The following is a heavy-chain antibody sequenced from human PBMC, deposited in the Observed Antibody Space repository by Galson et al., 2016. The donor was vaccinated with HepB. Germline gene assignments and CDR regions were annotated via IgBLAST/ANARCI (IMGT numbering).Heavy chain of an antibody. J-gene: IGHJ4*02. V-gene: IGHV3-7*01. D-gene: IGHD6-13*01. Sequence: SLRLSCATTTFAFSRTWMTWVRQAPGKGLEWVANINHDGSEIHYVDSVKGRFTFSRDNAKNSLYLEMNSLRVEDTAVYYCAEGGWISSWYWRNWGQGTLVTVSS. CDR2: INHDGSEI. CDR1: TFAFSRTW. CDR3: AEGGWISSWYWRN.